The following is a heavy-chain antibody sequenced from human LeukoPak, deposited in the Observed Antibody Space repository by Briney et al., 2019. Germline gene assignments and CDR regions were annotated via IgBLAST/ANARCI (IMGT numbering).Heavy chain of an antibody. J-gene: IGHJ3*02. CDR3: ARGGRGSAAVVAPRSFDI. V-gene: IGHV3-53*01. D-gene: IGHD3-22*01. Sequence: GGSLRLSCAASGFTVSSIHTVWDRQAPGKGLEWVSVTYTGGTSYYADSVKGRFIISRDISKNTLYLQMNSLRAEDSALYYCARGGRGSAAVVAPRSFDIWGQGTMVTVSS. CDR2: TYTGGTS. CDR1: GFTVSSIH.